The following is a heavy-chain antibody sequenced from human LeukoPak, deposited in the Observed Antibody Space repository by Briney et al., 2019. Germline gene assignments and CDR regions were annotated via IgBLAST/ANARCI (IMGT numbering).Heavy chain of an antibody. CDR3: ATPLDYYDRSGYHQGGD. Sequence: GGSLRLSCAVSGLSFSTSWMDWVRQAPGKGLEWVASINPDESEKYSAGSVKGRFTISRDNAKNSLFLQMENLRVEDTAVYYCATPLDYYDRSGYHQGGDWGQGTLVTVSS. CDR2: INPDESEK. CDR1: GLSFSTSW. J-gene: IGHJ4*02. V-gene: IGHV3-7*03. D-gene: IGHD3-22*01.